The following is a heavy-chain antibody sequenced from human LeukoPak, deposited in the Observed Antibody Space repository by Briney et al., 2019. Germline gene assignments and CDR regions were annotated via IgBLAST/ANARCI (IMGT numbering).Heavy chain of an antibody. CDR1: GFTVSSNY. Sequence: GGSLRLSCAASGFTVSSNYMSWVRQALGKGLEWVSVIYSGGSTYYADSVKGRFTIFRDNSKNTLYLQMNSLRAEDTAVYYCARDSPVAGIRDWGQGTLVTVSS. D-gene: IGHD6-19*01. CDR3: ARDSPVAGIRD. V-gene: IGHV3-53*01. J-gene: IGHJ4*02. CDR2: IYSGGST.